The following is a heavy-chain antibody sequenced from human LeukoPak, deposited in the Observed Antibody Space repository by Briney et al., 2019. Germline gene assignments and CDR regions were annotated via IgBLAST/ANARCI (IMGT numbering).Heavy chain of an antibody. D-gene: IGHD3-10*01. J-gene: IGHJ4*02. Sequence: PSETLSLTCTVSGGSISSSSYYWGWIRQPPGKGLEWTGSIYYSGSTYYNPSLKSRVTISVDTSKNQFSLKLSSVTAADTAVYYCARVKALYGSGSPIPRFDYWGQGTLVTVSS. V-gene: IGHV4-39*07. CDR3: ARVKALYGSGSPIPRFDY. CDR1: GGSISSSSYY. CDR2: IYYSGST.